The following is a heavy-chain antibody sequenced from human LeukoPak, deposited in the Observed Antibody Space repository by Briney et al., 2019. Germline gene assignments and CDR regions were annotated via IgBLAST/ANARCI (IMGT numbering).Heavy chain of an antibody. V-gene: IGHV3-30*18. CDR3: AKERGSSSWLNAFDI. D-gene: IGHD6-13*01. J-gene: IGHJ3*02. CDR1: GFTFSSYG. Sequence: PGGSLRLSCAASGFTFSSYGMHWVRQAPGKGLEWVAVISYDGSNKYYADSVKGRFTISRDNSKNTLYLQMNSLRAEDTAVYYCAKERGSSSWLNAFDIWGQGTMVTVSS. CDR2: ISYDGSNK.